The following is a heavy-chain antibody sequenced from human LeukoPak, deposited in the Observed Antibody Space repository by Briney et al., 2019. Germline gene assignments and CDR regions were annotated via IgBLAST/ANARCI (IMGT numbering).Heavy chain of an antibody. D-gene: IGHD1-1*01. CDR2: TRFDGSIK. J-gene: IGHJ4*02. V-gene: IGHV3-33*01. CDR1: GFIFSDYG. CDR3: ARWGGTRQYYFDY. Sequence: GGSLRLSCAVSGFIFSDYGFHWVRQAPGKGLEWVAVTRFDGSIKQYADSVKGRFTISRDDSKNALYLQMNFLKSEDTAVYYCARWGGTRQYYFDYWGQGTLVTVSS.